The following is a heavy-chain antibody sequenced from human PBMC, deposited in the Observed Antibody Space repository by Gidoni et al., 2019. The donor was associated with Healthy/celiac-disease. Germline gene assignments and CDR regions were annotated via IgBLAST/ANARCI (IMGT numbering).Heavy chain of an antibody. J-gene: IGHJ5*02. D-gene: IGHD2-2*01. CDR2: ISWNSGSI. CDR3: AKGSSGVVPAAIDP. CDR1: GFTFDDYA. Sequence: EVQLVVPGGGLVQPGRSLRLSCAASGFTFDDYAMHWVRQAPGKGLEWVSGISWNSGSIGYADSVKGRFTISRDNAKNSLYLQMNSLRAEDTALYYCAKGSSGVVPAAIDPWGQGTLVTVSS. V-gene: IGHV3-9*01.